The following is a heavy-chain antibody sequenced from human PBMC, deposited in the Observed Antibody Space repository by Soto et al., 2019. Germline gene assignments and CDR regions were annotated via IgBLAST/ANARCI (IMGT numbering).Heavy chain of an antibody. V-gene: IGHV4-30-4*01. Sequence: QAQLQESGPGLVKPSQTLSLTCTVSGGSISSGDDFWTWIRQPPGKGLEWIGYIYYSGSTYYNPSLKSRLTMSVDTSKNQFSLKLSSVTAADTAVYYYARDRAKWKDYYYYGMDVWGQGTTVTVSS. D-gene: IGHD1-20*01. J-gene: IGHJ6*02. CDR1: GGSISSGDDF. CDR2: IYYSGST. CDR3: ARDRAKWKDYYYYGMDV.